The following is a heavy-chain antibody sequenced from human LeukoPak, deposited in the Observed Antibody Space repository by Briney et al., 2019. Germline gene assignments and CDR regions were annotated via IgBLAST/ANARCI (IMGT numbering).Heavy chain of an antibody. Sequence: ASLKVSCKASGHTFTSYDINWVRQATGQGLEWMGWMNPNSGNTGYAQKFQGRVTITRNASISTAYMELSSLRSEDTAVYYCASSYGSGRPYYMDVWGKGTTVTVSS. J-gene: IGHJ6*03. CDR1: GHTFTSYD. V-gene: IGHV1-8*03. CDR2: MNPNSGNT. D-gene: IGHD3-10*01. CDR3: ASSYGSGRPYYMDV.